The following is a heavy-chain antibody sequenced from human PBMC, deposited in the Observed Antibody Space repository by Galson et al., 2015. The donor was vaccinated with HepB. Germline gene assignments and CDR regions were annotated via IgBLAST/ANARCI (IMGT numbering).Heavy chain of an antibody. D-gene: IGHD3-10*01. CDR1: GGTFTCYS. J-gene: IGHJ4*02. Sequence: SVKVSCKASGGTFTCYSFNWVRQTPGQGLEWMGRIIPSLNIANYAQRFQGRVTITADRSTSTAYMEVRSLRSEDTAVYYCARGPWGSGSYYPPFDYWGQGTLVTVSS. V-gene: IGHV1-69*02. CDR3: ARGPWGSGSYYPPFDY. CDR2: IIPSLNIA.